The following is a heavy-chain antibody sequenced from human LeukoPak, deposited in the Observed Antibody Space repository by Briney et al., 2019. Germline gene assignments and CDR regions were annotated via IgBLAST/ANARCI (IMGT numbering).Heavy chain of an antibody. D-gene: IGHD3-10*01. CDR3: ARDRESGSYYYGSGSSSFDY. V-gene: IGHV6-1*01. Sequence: SQTLSLTCAISGDSVSSNSAAWNWIRQSPSRGLEWLGRTYYRSKWYNDYAVSVKSRITINPDTSKNQFSLQLNSVTPEDTAVYYCARDRESGSYYYGSGSSSFDYWGQGTLVTVSS. CDR1: GDSVSSNSAA. CDR2: TYYRSKWYN. J-gene: IGHJ4*02.